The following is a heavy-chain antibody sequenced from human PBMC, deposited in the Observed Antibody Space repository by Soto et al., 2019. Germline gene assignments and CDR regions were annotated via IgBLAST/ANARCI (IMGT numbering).Heavy chain of an antibody. J-gene: IGHJ4*02. CDR2: ISSSSSTI. D-gene: IGHD2-8*01. CDR1: GFTFSYYS. CDR3: AREYCTNGVCYYFDY. V-gene: IGHV3-48*02. Sequence: VQLVESGGGLVQPGGSLRLSCAASGFTFSYYSMTWVRQAPGKGLEWVSYISSSSSTIYYADSVKGRFTISRDNAKNSLYLQMNSLRDEDTAVYYCAREYCTNGVCYYFDYWGQGTLVTVSS.